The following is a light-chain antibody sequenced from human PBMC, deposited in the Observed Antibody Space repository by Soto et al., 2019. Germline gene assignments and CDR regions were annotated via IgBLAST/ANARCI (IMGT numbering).Light chain of an antibody. V-gene: IGKV3-15*01. CDR2: GAS. CDR1: QSISSS. J-gene: IGKJ1*01. Sequence: MTQSPSTLSASVGDRVTITCRASQSISSSLAWYQQKPGQAPRLLIYGASTRATGIPARFSGSGSGTHFTLTISSLQSEDFGTYYCQQYNAWPGTFGQGTKVDI. CDR3: QQYNAWPGT.